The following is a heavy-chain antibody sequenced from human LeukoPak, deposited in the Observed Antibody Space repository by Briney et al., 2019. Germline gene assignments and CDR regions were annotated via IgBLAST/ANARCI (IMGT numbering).Heavy chain of an antibody. J-gene: IGHJ5*02. Sequence: PGASQRLSWAASGFTFSDFVMHWVRQAPGKGLEWVAFIRNDGSNEYYPDSVKGRFTISRDNSRTTLYLQMHSLRIEDTAVYYCVKGGSSSHNWLDPWGQGILVTVSS. V-gene: IGHV3-30*02. CDR1: GFTFSDFV. CDR2: IRNDGSNE. CDR3: VKGGSSSHNWLDP. D-gene: IGHD6-13*01.